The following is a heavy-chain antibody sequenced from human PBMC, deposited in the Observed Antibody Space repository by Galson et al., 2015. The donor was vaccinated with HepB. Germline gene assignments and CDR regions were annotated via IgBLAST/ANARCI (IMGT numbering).Heavy chain of an antibody. Sequence: SLRLSCAASGFTFSSYAMHWVRQAPGKGLEWVAVISYDGSNKYYADSVKGRFTISRDNSKNTLYLQMNSLRAEDTAVYYCARKYYYDSSGYWWVFDYWGQGTLVTVSS. CDR2: ISYDGSNK. V-gene: IGHV3-30-3*01. D-gene: IGHD3-22*01. CDR1: GFTFSSYA. CDR3: ARKYYYDSSGYWWVFDY. J-gene: IGHJ4*02.